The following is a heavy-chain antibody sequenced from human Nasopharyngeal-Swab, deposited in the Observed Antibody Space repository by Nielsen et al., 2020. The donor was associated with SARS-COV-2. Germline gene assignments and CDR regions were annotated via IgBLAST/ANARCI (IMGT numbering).Heavy chain of an antibody. CDR3: ARGYEVAARDDWFDP. J-gene: IGHJ5*02. CDR2: IATAGDT. CDR1: GFTLSSYD. V-gene: IGHV3-13*01. Sequence: GESLKISCAASGFTLSSYDMHWVLQVTGKGLEWVSAIATAGDTYYAGSVKGRFTISRENAKNSLYLQMNRLRAEDTAVYYCARGYEVAARDDWFDPWGQGTLVTVSS. D-gene: IGHD6-13*01.